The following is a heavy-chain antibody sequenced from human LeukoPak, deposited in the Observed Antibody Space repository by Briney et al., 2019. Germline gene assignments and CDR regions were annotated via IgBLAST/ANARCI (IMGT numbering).Heavy chain of an antibody. J-gene: IGHJ4*02. V-gene: IGHV3-20*04. CDR3: ARETYCSSTSCLDY. CDR1: GFTFDDYG. D-gene: IGHD2-2*01. CDR2: INWNGGST. Sequence: PGGSLRLSCAASGFTFDDYGMSWVRQAPGKGLEWVSGINWNGGSTGYADSVKGRFTISRDNAKNSLYLQMNSLRAEDTALYYCARETYCSSTSCLDYWGRGTLVTVSS.